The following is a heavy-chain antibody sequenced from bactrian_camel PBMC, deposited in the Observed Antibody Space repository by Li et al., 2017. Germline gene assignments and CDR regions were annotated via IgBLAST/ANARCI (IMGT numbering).Heavy chain of an antibody. CDR3: AATTDCYPSPEYNY. V-gene: IGHV3S26*01. Sequence: HVQLVESGGGSVEAGGSLRLSCEASGYTYSSYCMGWFRQAPGKEREGVAAIDSDGSTSYADSVKGRFTTSKDNAKNTLYLQMNSLKPEDTAMYYCAATTDCYPSPEYNYWGQGTQVTVSS. D-gene: IGHD5*01. CDR2: IDSDGST. J-gene: IGHJ4*01. CDR1: GYTYSSYC.